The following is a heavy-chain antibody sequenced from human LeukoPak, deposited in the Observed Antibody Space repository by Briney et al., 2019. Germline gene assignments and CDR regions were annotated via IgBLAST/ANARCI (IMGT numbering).Heavy chain of an antibody. V-gene: IGHV4-34*01. Sequence: SETLSLTCAVYGGSFSGYYWSWIRQPPGKGLEWIGEINHSGSTNYNPSLKSRVTISVDTSKNQFSLKLSSVTAEDTAVYYCARDDYYDSSGYYAYWGQGTLVTVSS. CDR3: ARDDYYDSSGYYAY. CDR1: GGSFSGYY. CDR2: INHSGST. D-gene: IGHD3-22*01. J-gene: IGHJ4*02.